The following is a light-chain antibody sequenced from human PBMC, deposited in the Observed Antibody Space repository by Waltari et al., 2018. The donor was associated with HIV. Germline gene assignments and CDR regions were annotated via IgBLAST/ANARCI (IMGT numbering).Light chain of an antibody. Sequence: QSVLTQPPSASGTPGQRVTISCSGSSSNIGRNAVNWYQHLPGTAPKLLIYGNDERPSGVPYLFSGSKSGTSASLAISGLQSEDEGDYYCATWDFSLNGRVVFGGGTKLTVL. CDR1: SSNIGRNA. CDR3: ATWDFSLNGRVV. V-gene: IGLV1-44*01. J-gene: IGLJ2*01. CDR2: GND.